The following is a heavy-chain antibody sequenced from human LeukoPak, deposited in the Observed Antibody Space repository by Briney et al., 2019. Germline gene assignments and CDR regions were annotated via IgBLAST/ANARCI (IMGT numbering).Heavy chain of an antibody. Sequence: GGSLRLSCAASGFTFSSYAMSWVRQAPGKGLEWVSAISGSGGSTYYADSVKGRFTISRDNSKNTLYLQMNSLRAEDPAVYYCAKLVRGAVAGSYFDYWGQGTLVTVSS. J-gene: IGHJ4*02. CDR2: ISGSGGST. CDR3: AKLVRGAVAGSYFDY. CDR1: GFTFSSYA. D-gene: IGHD6-19*01. V-gene: IGHV3-23*01.